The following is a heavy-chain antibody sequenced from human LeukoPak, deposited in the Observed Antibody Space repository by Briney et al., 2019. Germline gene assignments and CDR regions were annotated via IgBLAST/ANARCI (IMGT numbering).Heavy chain of an antibody. J-gene: IGHJ1*01. Sequence: ASVKVSCKASGYTFINYYMHWVRQAPGQGLEWMGIINPSGGSTSYAQKFQGRVTMTRDTSTSTVYMELSSLRSDDTAVYYCARDESTSILWWWGQGTLVTVSS. CDR3: ARDESTSILWW. V-gene: IGHV1-46*01. CDR2: INPSGGST. D-gene: IGHD2-21*01. CDR1: GYTFINYY.